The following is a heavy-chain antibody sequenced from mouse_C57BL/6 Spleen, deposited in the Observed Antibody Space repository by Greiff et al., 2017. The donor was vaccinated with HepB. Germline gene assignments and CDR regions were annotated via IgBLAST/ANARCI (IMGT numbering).Heavy chain of an antibody. D-gene: IGHD2-10*02. Sequence: VQLQQPGAELVKPGASVKVSCKASGYTFTSYCMHWVKQRPGQGLEWIGRIHPSDSDTNYNQKFKGKATLTVDKSSSTAYMQLSSLTSDDSAVYYCAIHSLYDYYAWEYWGQGTSVTVSS. V-gene: IGHV1-74*01. CDR2: IHPSDSDT. CDR3: AIHSLYDYYAWEY. CDR1: GYTFTSYC. J-gene: IGHJ4*01.